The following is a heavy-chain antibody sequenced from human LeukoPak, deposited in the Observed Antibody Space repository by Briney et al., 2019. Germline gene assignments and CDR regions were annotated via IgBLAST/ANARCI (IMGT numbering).Heavy chain of an antibody. D-gene: IGHD3-10*01. CDR3: AKGGRDTMVRGVIGYMDV. J-gene: IGHJ6*03. CDR1: GFTFSDYY. CDR2: ISSSGSTI. V-gene: IGHV3-11*04. Sequence: GGSLRLSCAASGFTFSDYYMSWIRQAPGKGLEWVSYISSSGSTIYYADSVKGRFTISRDNAKNSLYLQMNSLRAEDTAVYYCAKGGRDTMVRGVIGYMDVWGTGTTVTISS.